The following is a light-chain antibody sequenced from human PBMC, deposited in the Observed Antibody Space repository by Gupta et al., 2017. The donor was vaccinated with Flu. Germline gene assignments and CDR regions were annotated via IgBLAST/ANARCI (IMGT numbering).Light chain of an antibody. CDR3: ATWDDSLSSYV. V-gene: IGLV1-47*01. CDR2: RNN. Sequence: QSVLTQPPSASGHPGQGVTISCSGSTSNIGTTYVYWYQKLPATAPKLLIYRNNQRPSGVPDRFSGSKSGTSVSLAISGLRSEDEADYYCATWDDSLSSYVFGTGTKVTVL. CDR1: TSNIGTTY. J-gene: IGLJ1*01.